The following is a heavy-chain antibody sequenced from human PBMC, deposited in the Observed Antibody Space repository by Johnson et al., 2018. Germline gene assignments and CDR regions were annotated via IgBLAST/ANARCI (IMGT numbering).Heavy chain of an antibody. D-gene: IGHD3-10*01. CDR3: ATDARGFDYYMDG. J-gene: IGHJ6*03. CDR1: GASISTGNYY. Sequence: QVQLQESGPGLVRPSQTLSLTCTVSGASISTGNYYWSWIRQPAGKGLEWIGRIYTSESTDYNPSLKSRVTISLDTSKNQFSLTLSSVTAADTAVYYCATDARGFDYYMDGWGKGTTVTVSS. V-gene: IGHV4-61*02. CDR2: IYTSEST.